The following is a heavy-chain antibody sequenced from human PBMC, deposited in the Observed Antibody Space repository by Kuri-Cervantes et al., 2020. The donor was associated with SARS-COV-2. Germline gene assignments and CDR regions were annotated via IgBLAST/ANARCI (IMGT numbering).Heavy chain of an antibody. V-gene: IGHV1-24*01. CDR2: FDPEDGET. J-gene: IGHJ6*03. D-gene: IGHD4-17*01. Sequence: ASVKVSCKVSGYTLTELSMHWVRQAPGKGLEWMGGFDPEDGETIYAQKFQGRVTMTEDTSTDTAYMELSSLRSEDTAVYYCATGTTVTTGVYYYYCMDVWGKGTTVTVSS. CDR3: ATGTTVTTGVYYYYCMDV. CDR1: GYTLTELS.